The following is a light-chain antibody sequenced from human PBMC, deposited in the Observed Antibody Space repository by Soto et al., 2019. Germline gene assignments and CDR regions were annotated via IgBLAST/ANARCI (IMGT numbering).Light chain of an antibody. V-gene: IGKV3-20*01. CDR1: QSVSNTY. CDR3: QQYDTSEII. CDR2: DTS. Sequence: IVLTQSPGTLSLSPGERATLSCRTSQSVSNTYVAWYQQKPGQAPRLLIYDTSSRVTGIPDRFSGSGSGTDFTLTISRLQPEDFAVYYCQQYDTSEIIFGQGTRLEIK. J-gene: IGKJ5*01.